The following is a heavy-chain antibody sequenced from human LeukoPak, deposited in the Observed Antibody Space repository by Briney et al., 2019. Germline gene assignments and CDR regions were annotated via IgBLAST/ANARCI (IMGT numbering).Heavy chain of an antibody. V-gene: IGHV3-21*01. CDR2: ISSSSSYI. Sequence: NPGGSLRLSCAASGFTFSSYSMNWVRQAPGKGLEWVSSISSSSSYIYDADSVKGRFTISRDNAKNSLYLQMDSLRAEDTAVYYCARGRLAGYSSSSDFDYWGQGTLVTVSS. D-gene: IGHD6-13*01. CDR3: ARGRLAGYSSSSDFDY. J-gene: IGHJ4*02. CDR1: GFTFSSYS.